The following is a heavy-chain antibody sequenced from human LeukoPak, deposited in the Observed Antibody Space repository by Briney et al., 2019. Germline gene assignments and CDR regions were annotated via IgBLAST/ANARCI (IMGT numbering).Heavy chain of an antibody. Sequence: SETLSLTCTVYGGSFSGYYWSWIRQPPGRGLEWIGEINHSGSINYNPSLKSRVTISVDTSKNQFSLKLSSVTAADTAVYYCARAGTSRYDFWSGYSDYYYYYMDVWGKGTTVTVSS. D-gene: IGHD3-3*01. V-gene: IGHV4-34*01. CDR2: INHSGSI. J-gene: IGHJ6*03. CDR1: GGSFSGYY. CDR3: ARAGTSRYDFWSGYSDYYYYYMDV.